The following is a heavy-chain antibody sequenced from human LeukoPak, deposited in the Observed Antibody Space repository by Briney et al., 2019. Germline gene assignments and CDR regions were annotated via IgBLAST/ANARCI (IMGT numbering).Heavy chain of an antibody. CDR3: ARSPYYYGSVSYQYFDY. V-gene: IGHV3-7*01. J-gene: IGHJ4*01. Sequence: GGSLRLSCAASGFTFSRYWMSWVRQAPGKGLEWVANIKEDGSEKSYVDPVKGRFTISRDNAKNSLYLQMNSLRAEDTAVYYCARSPYYYGSVSYQYFDYWGHRILVTVSS. D-gene: IGHD3-10*01. CDR2: IKEDGSEK. CDR1: GFTFSRYW.